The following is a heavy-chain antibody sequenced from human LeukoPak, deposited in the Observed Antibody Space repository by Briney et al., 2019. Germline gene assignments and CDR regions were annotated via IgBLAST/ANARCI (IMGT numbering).Heavy chain of an antibody. CDR3: ARRGSYDSSGYDY. CDR1: GFTFSDYY. V-gene: IGHV3-11*04. J-gene: IGHJ4*02. Sequence: GGSLRLSCAASGFTFSDYYMSWIRQAPGKGLEGVSYISSSGSTIYYADSVKGRFTISRDNAKNSLYLQINSLRAEDTAIYYCARRGSYDSSGYDYWGQGTLVTVSS. D-gene: IGHD3-22*01. CDR2: ISSSGSTI.